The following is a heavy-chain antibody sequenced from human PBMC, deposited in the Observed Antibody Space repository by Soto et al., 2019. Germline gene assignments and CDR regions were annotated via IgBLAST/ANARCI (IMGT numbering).Heavy chain of an antibody. V-gene: IGHV3-23*01. CDR2: ISGSGGST. CDR3: AINLPDYYDSSGYDAFDI. CDR1: GFTFSSYA. J-gene: IGHJ3*02. Sequence: WGSLGLSCAASGFTFSSYAMSWVRQAPGKGLEWVSAISGSGGSTYYADSVKDRFTISRDNSKNTLYLQMNSLRAEDTAVYYCAINLPDYYDSSGYDAFDIWGQGTMVTVSS. D-gene: IGHD3-22*01.